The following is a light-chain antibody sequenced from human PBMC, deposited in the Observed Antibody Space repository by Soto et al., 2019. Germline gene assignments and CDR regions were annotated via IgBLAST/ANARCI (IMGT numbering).Light chain of an antibody. CDR1: SSNIGARYD. CDR3: QSYDSSLSGDV. V-gene: IGLV1-40*01. CDR2: GNS. J-gene: IGLJ1*01. Sequence: QSALTQPPSLSGAPGQRVTISCTGSSSNIGARYDVHWYQQLPGTAPKLLIYGNSNRPSGVPDRFSGSKSGTSASLAITGLQAEDEADYYCQSYDSSLSGDVFGTGTKVTVL.